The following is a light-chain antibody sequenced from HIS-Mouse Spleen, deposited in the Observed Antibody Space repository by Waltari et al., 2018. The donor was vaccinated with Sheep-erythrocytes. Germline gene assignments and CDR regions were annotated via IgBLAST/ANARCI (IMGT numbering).Light chain of an antibody. V-gene: IGLV3-1*01. Sequence: SYELTQPPSVSVSPGQTASITCSGDKLGDNYACWYQQKPGQSPGLVIYQDSKRPSGIPERFSGSNSGNTATLTISGTQAMDEADYYCQAWDSSTAWVFGGGTKLTVL. J-gene: IGLJ3*02. CDR1: KLGDNY. CDR2: QDS. CDR3: QAWDSSTAWV.